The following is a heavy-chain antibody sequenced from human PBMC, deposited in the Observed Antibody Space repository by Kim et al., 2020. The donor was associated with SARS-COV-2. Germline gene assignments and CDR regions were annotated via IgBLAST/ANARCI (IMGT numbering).Heavy chain of an antibody. CDR3: TRGDCSCRTCYPEVDS. V-gene: IGHV3-73*01. D-gene: IGHD2-15*01. J-gene: IGHJ5*01. Sequence: GGSLRLSCTASGFTLSGTAIHWVRQASGKGLEWVGRIKSKGNAYATAYAASVKGRFTISRDDSENTAYLQMNSLKTEDTAVYYCTRGDCSCRTCYPEVDSWRQGTMVTVSS. CDR2: IKSKGNAYAT. CDR1: GFTLSGTA.